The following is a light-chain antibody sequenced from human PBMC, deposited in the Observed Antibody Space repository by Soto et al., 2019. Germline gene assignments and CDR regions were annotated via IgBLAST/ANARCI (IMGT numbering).Light chain of an antibody. CDR1: SSDVGGSDY. CDR2: DVS. Sequence: QSVLTQPASVSGSLGQSITISCTGTSSDVGGSDYVSWYQQHPVKAPRLIIYDVSNRPSGVSNRFSGSKSGNAASLTISGLQAEDEADYYCSVYTSSSTGVLFGGGTKLTVL. V-gene: IGLV2-14*03. CDR3: SVYTSSSTGVL. J-gene: IGLJ2*01.